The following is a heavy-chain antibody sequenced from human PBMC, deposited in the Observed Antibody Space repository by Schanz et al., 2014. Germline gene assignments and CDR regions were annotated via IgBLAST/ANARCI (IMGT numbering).Heavy chain of an antibody. CDR1: GGTFSSDT. D-gene: IGHD4-17*01. CDR2: IVPILGIA. V-gene: IGHV1-69*02. Sequence: QVHLVQSGAEVKKPGSSVKVSCKASGGTFSSDTFSWVRQAPGQGLEWMGRIVPILGIANYAQNFQGRVTITADKSTSTAYMELTSLRSEDTAVYYCARGYGDSPTDFWGQGTLXTVSS. CDR3: ARGYGDSPTDF. J-gene: IGHJ4*02.